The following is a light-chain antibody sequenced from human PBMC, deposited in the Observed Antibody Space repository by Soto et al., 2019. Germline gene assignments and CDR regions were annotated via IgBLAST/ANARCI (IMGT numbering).Light chain of an antibody. CDR1: SGHSSYI. CDR2: LEGSGSY. CDR3: ETWDSNTWV. J-gene: IGLJ3*02. V-gene: IGLV4-60*02. Sequence: QLVLTQSSSASASLGSSVKLTCTLSSGHSSYIIAWHQQQPGKAPRYLMNLEGSGSYNKGSGVPDRFSGSSSGADRYLTISTLQFEDDADYYCETWDSNTWVFGGGTKLTVL.